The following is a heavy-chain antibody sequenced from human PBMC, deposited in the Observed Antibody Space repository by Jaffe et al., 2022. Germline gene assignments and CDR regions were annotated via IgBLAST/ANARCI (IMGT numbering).Heavy chain of an antibody. CDR3: ARRSITMVRGVIGWFDP. CDR1: GFTFTSSA. D-gene: IGHD3-10*01. J-gene: IGHJ5*02. V-gene: IGHV1-58*01. CDR2: IVVGSGNT. Sequence: QMQLVQSGPEVKKPGTSVKVSCKASGFTFTSSAVQWVRQARGQRLEWIGWIVVGSGNTNYAQKFQERVTITRDMSTSTAYMELSSLRSEDTAVYYCARRSITMVRGVIGWFDPWGQGTLVTVSS.